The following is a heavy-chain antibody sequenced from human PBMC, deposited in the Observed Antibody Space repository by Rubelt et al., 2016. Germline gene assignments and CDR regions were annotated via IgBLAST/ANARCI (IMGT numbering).Heavy chain of an antibody. CDR2: IRSTSFGGTT. D-gene: IGHD2/OR15-2a*01. V-gene: IGHV3-49*02. J-gene: IGHJ6*02. CDR3: ARTGRNSGYYYYGLDV. Sequence: KGLEWLGFIRSTSFGGTTAFAASVEGRFTISRDDSRRIAYLQMKSLKPEDTAVYYCARTGRNSGYYYYGLDVWGQGNKVTVSS.